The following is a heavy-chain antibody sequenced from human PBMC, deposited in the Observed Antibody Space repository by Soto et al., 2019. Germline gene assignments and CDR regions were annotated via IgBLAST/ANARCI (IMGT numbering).Heavy chain of an antibody. J-gene: IGHJ2*01. CDR2: ISYDGSNK. CDR1: GFTFSSYA. CDR3: ARPRGSGSYYEGLDWYFDL. D-gene: IGHD1-26*01. Sequence: GGSLRLSCAASGFTFSSYAMHWVRQAPGKGLEWVAVISYDGSNKYYADSVKGRFTISRDNSKNTLYLQMNSLRAEDTAVYYCARPRGSGSYYEGLDWYFDLWGRGTLVTVSS. V-gene: IGHV3-30*04.